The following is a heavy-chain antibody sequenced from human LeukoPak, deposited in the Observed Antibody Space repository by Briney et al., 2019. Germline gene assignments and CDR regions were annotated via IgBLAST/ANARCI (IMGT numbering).Heavy chain of an antibody. CDR2: IIPSDGST. CDR1: GYSFTRYF. J-gene: IGHJ4*02. D-gene: IGHD1-7*01. CDR3: VPSNENYYFDY. Sequence: ASVKVSCKASGYSFTRYFIHWVRQAPGQGLEWMGIIIPSDGSTSYAQKFQGRVTMTRDTSITTAYMELSRLRSDDTAVYYRVPSNENYYFDYWGQGTLVTVSS. V-gene: IGHV1-46*01.